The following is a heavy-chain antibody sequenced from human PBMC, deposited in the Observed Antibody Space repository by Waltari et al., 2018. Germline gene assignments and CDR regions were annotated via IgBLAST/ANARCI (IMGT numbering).Heavy chain of an antibody. CDR2: INHSGST. J-gene: IGHJ5*02. CDR3: ARSAPQRWLGGGWFDP. CDR1: GGSFSGYY. V-gene: IGHV4-34*01. Sequence: QVQLQQWGAGLLKPSETLSLTCAVYGGSFSGYYWSWIRQPPGKGLEWIGEINHSGSTNYNPALKSRVTISVDTSKNQFSLKLSSVTAADTAVYYCARSAPQRWLGGGWFDPWGQGTLVTVSS. D-gene: IGHD5-18*01.